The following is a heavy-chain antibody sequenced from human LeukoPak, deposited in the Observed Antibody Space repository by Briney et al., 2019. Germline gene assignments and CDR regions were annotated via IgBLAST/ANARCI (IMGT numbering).Heavy chain of an antibody. Sequence: SETLSLTCTVSGGSIIPYYWSWFRQVPGKGLEWIGYIFYSGSTNYNPSLKSRVTISVDTSKNQFSLKLSSVTAADTAVYYCARAVRYCSSTSCYGYWYFDLWGRGTLVTVSS. CDR2: IFYSGST. CDR1: GGSIIPYY. V-gene: IGHV4-59*01. D-gene: IGHD2-2*01. J-gene: IGHJ2*01. CDR3: ARAVRYCSSTSCYGYWYFDL.